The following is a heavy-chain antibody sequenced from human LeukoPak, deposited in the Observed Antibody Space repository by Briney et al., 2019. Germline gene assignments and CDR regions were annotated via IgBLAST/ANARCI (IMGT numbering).Heavy chain of an antibody. J-gene: IGHJ4*02. CDR3: AIPFWSGYYDGDY. V-gene: IGHV1-69*13. CDR2: IIPIFGTA. CDR1: GGTFSSYA. D-gene: IGHD3-3*01. Sequence: SVKVSCKASGGTFSSYAISWVRQAPGQGLEWMGGIIPIFGTANYAQKFQGRVTITADESTSTAYMELSSLRPEDTAVYYCAIPFWSGYYDGDYWGQGTLVTVSS.